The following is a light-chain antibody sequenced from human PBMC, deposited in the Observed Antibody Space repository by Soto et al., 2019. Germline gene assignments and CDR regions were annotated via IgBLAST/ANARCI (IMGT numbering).Light chain of an antibody. Sequence: EIVLTQSPGTLSLSPGERATLSCRASQSVSSSYLAWYQQKPGQAPRLLIYGASNRATGIPDRLSGSGSGTEFTLTISRLEPEDSAVYYCQQYGSSGTFGQGTKVDIK. V-gene: IGKV3-20*01. CDR2: GAS. J-gene: IGKJ1*01. CDR3: QQYGSSGT. CDR1: QSVSSSY.